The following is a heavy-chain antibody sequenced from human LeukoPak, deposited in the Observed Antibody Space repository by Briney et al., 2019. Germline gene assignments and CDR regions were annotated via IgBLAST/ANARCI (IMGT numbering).Heavy chain of an antibody. D-gene: IGHD6-13*01. V-gene: IGHV3-48*01. J-gene: IGHJ6*03. CDR3: ARDYIANKSPYYMDV. CDR1: GFTFSSYS. Sequence: PGGSLRLSCAASGFTFSSYSMNWVRQAPGKGLEWVSYISSSSSTIYYADSVKGRFTISRDNAKNSLYLQMNSLRAEDTAVYYCARDYIANKSPYYMDVWGKGTTVTVSS. CDR2: ISSSSSTI.